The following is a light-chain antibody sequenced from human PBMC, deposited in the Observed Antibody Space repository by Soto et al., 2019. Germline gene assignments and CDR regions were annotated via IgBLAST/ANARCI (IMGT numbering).Light chain of an antibody. CDR2: GAS. Sequence: EIVMTQSPATLSVSPGERATLSCRASQSVSINLAWFQQRPGQAPRLLIHGASIRATGIPARFSGSGSGTEFTLTISSLQSEDLAVYYCQQYNDWPRAFGQGTKVDIK. CDR3: QQYNDWPRA. V-gene: IGKV3-15*01. J-gene: IGKJ1*01. CDR1: QSVSIN.